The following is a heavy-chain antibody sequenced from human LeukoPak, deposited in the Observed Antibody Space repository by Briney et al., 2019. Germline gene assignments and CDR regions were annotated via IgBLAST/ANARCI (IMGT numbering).Heavy chain of an antibody. CDR1: GGSIINNY. CDR2: IYSSGST. V-gene: IGHV4-4*07. J-gene: IGHJ5*02. Sequence: PSETLSLTCTVSGGSIINNYWSWIRQPAGKGLERIGRIYSSGSTNYNPSLKSRVTMSVDTSKNQFSLKLSSVTAADTAVYYCAFTYYYGAGSNNWFDPWGQGTLVTVSS. D-gene: IGHD3-10*01. CDR3: AFTYYYGAGSNNWFDP.